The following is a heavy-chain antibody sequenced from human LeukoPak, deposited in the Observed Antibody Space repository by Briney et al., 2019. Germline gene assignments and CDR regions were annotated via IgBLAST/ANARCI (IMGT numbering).Heavy chain of an antibody. Sequence: GASVKVSCKASGYTFTGYYMHWVRQAPGQGLVWMGWINPNSGGTNYAQKFQGRVTMTRDTSISTAYMELSRLRSDDTAVYYCARGYRGYSYYFDYWGQGTLVTVSS. D-gene: IGHD3-22*01. CDR2: INPNSGGT. J-gene: IGHJ4*02. CDR3: ARGYRGYSYYFDY. V-gene: IGHV1-2*02. CDR1: GYTFTGYY.